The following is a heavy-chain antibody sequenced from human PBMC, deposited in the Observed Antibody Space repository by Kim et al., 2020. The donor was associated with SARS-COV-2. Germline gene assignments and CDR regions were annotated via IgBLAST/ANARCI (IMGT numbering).Heavy chain of an antibody. Sequence: SETLSLTCTVSGGSISSGSYHWGWIRQPPGRGLDCIGSIYYSGSTYYNPSLKSRVTISVDTSKNQFSLKLSSVTAADTAVYYCARHVGGYCSGGSCYFD. D-gene: IGHD2-15*01. J-gene: IGHJ4*03. V-gene: IGHV4-39*01. CDR1: GGSISSGSYH. CDR2: IYYSGST. CDR3: ARHVGGYCSGGSCYFD.